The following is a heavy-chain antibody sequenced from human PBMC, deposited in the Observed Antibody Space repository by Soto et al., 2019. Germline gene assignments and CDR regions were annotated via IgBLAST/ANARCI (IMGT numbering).Heavy chain of an antibody. D-gene: IGHD3-9*01. J-gene: IGHJ4*02. CDR1: GFIFSSYA. CDR2: ISGSGGST. Sequence: GGSLRLSCAASGFIFSSYAMSWVRQAPGKGLEWVSAISGSGGSTYYADSVKGRFTISRDNSNNTLYLQMNSLRADDTAIYFCAKEGRYFDWLPQPHDYWGQGTLVTVSS. V-gene: IGHV3-23*01. CDR3: AKEGRYFDWLPQPHDY.